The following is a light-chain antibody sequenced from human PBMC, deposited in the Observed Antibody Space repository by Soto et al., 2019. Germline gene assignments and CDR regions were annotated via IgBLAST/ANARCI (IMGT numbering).Light chain of an antibody. J-gene: IGKJ5*01. CDR3: QQYGTSEII. CDR2: DTS. V-gene: IGKV3-20*01. CDR1: QTLSNSF. Sequence: IGLTQSPGTLSLSPGERATLSCRASQTLSNSFIAWYQQKPGQAPRLLIYDTSSRATGVPDRYSASGSGTDFTLTISRLEPEDFAVFFCQQYGTSEIIFGQGTRLEIK.